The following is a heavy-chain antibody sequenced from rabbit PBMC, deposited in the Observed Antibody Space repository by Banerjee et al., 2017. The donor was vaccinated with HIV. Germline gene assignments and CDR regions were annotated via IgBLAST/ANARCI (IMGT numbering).Heavy chain of an antibody. J-gene: IGHJ4*01. D-gene: IGHD1-1*01. V-gene: IGHV1S45*01. Sequence: QEQLEESGGDLVKPGASLTLTCKASGFSFSNGYVMCWVRQAPGKGLEWIACINTSSGNTVYASWAKGRFTISRTSSTTVTLQMTSLTAADTATYFCARDGSGSGYNFNLWGQGTLVTVS. CDR1: GFSFSNGYV. CDR3: ARDGSGSGYNFNL. CDR2: INTSSGNT.